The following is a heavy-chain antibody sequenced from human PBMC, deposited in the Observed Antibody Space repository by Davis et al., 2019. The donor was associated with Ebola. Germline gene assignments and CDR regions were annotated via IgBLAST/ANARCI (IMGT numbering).Heavy chain of an antibody. CDR2: IHYSGST. J-gene: IGHJ4*02. V-gene: IGHV4-39*01. CDR1: GGSISSSSYY. Sequence: MPSETLSLTCTVSGGSISSSSYYWGWIRQHPGKGLEWIGYIHYSGSTYYNPSLKSRVTISVDTSKNQFSLKLSSVTAADTAVYYCARRFDYWGQGTLVTVSS. CDR3: ARRFDY.